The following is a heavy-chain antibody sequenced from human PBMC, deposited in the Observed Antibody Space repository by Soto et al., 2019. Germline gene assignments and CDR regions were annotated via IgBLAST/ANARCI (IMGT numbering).Heavy chain of an antibody. CDR1: GGSISSSSYY. V-gene: IGHV4-39*01. J-gene: IGHJ5*02. Sequence: SETLSLTCTVSGGSISSSSYYWGWIRQPPGKGLEWIGSIYYSGSTYYNPSLKSRVTISVDMSKNQFSLKLSSVTAADTAVYYCARHVLSSGWYGRVNWFDPWGQGTPVTVSS. D-gene: IGHD6-19*01. CDR3: ARHVLSSGWYGRVNWFDP. CDR2: IYYSGST.